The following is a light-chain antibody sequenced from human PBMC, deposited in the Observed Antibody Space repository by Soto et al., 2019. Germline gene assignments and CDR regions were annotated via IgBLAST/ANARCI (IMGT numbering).Light chain of an antibody. CDR2: GAS. CDR3: QQSYSSPLT. Sequence: DLQMTQSPSSLSASVRDRGTITCRASQSISSHLNWYQQKSGKAPKLLIYGASSLQSGVPSRFSGSGSETDFTLTISSLQPEDFATYYCQQSYSSPLTFGGGTKVDIK. J-gene: IGKJ4*01. V-gene: IGKV1-39*01. CDR1: QSISSH.